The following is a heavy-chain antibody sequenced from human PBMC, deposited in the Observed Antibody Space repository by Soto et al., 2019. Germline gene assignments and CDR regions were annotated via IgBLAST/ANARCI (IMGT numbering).Heavy chain of an antibody. Sequence: GGSLRLSCAASGFTFSSYAMHWVRQAPGKGLEWVAVTSYDGSNKYYADSVKGRFTISRDNSKNTLYLQMNSLRAEDTAVYYCARDEAYDSSGYYYYWGQGTLVTVSS. V-gene: IGHV3-30-3*01. CDR2: TSYDGSNK. J-gene: IGHJ4*02. CDR1: GFTFSSYA. D-gene: IGHD3-22*01. CDR3: ARDEAYDSSGYYYY.